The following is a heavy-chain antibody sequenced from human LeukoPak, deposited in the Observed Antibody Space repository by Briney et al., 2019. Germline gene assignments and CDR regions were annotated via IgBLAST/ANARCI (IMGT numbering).Heavy chain of an antibody. Sequence: GGSLRLSCAASGFTFSSYAMHWVRQAPGNGLEWVAVIWYDGSNKYYADSVKGRFTISRDNSKNTLYLQMNSLRAEDTAVYYCARGTDYYDSSGYYDFDYWGQGTLVAVSS. D-gene: IGHD3-22*01. V-gene: IGHV3-33*08. J-gene: IGHJ4*02. CDR3: ARGTDYYDSSGYYDFDY. CDR2: IWYDGSNK. CDR1: GFTFSSYA.